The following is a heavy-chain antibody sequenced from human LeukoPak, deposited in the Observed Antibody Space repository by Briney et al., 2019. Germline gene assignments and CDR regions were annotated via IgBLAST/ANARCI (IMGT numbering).Heavy chain of an antibody. V-gene: IGHV3-21*03. J-gene: IGHJ4*02. CDR3: AKSRSGSANWALQIFDN. CDR1: GFTFSTHD. D-gene: IGHD1-1*01. Sequence: GGSLRLSCAASGFTFSTHDVNWVRQAPGKGLEWVSSISSSSSYIYYADSVKGRFTISRDNSKNSLFVQMNSLRAEDTAVYFCAKSRSGSANWALQIFDNWGQGTLVTVSS. CDR2: ISSSSSYI.